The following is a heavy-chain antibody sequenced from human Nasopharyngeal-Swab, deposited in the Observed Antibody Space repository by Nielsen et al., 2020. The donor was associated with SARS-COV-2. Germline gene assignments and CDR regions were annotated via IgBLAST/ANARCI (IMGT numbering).Heavy chain of an antibody. J-gene: IGHJ5*02. V-gene: IGHV3-48*04. Sequence: GGSLRLSCAASGFTFSSYSMNWVRQAPGKGLEWVSYISSSSSTIYYADSVKGRFTISRDNAKNSLFLQMNSLRAEDTALYYCAKDLGIAVAGTGHDLWGQGTLVTVSS. CDR3: AKDLGIAVAGTGHDL. CDR2: ISSSSSTI. CDR1: GFTFSSYS. D-gene: IGHD6-19*01.